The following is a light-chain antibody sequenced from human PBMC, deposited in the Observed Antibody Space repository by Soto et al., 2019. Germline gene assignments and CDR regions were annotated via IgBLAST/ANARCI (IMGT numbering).Light chain of an antibody. CDR2: DVS. Sequence: QPALTQPASVTGSPGQSITISCSGSSSDVGGYNYVSWYQQHPGRAPKLMIYDVSNRPSGVSNRFSGSKSGNTASLTISWLQAADDADYYCSSYTSSETVVFGGGTKLTVL. V-gene: IGLV2-14*03. CDR3: SSYTSSETVV. J-gene: IGLJ2*01. CDR1: SSDVGGYNY.